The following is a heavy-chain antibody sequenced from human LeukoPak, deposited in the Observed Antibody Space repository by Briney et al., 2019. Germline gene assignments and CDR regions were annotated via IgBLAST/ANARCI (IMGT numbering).Heavy chain of an antibody. V-gene: IGHV3-21*01. J-gene: IGHJ6*03. CDR1: GFTFSSYS. D-gene: IGHD5-12*01. CDR3: ARDIVVATGVDYYYYMVV. Sequence: PGGSLRLSCAASGFTFSSYSMNWVRQAPGKGLELVSSISSSSSYIYYADSVKGRFTISRDNAKNSLYLQMTSLRAEDTAVYYCARDIVVATGVDYYYYMVVSGNGNPVTVSS. CDR2: ISSSSSYI.